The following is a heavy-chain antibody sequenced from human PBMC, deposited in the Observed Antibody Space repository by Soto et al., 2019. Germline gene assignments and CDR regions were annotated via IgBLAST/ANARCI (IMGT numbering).Heavy chain of an antibody. D-gene: IGHD5-12*01. CDR2: IRGSGGPT. Sequence: EVQLLASGGALVQPGGSLRLSCAASGFTFSNYAMSWVHQAPGKGLEWVSLIRGSGGPTNYADSVKGRFTVSRDNSKNMLFLQMNSLRAEDTAVYYCVKAFRGGYDWTHDWGQGTLVTVSS. CDR1: GFTFSNYA. CDR3: VKAFRGGYDWTHD. J-gene: IGHJ4*02. V-gene: IGHV3-23*01.